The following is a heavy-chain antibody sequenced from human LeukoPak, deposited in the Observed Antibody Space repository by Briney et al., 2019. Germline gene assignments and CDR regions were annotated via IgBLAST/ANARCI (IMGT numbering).Heavy chain of an antibody. CDR1: GGTFISYA. D-gene: IGHD6-19*01. Sequence: SVKVSCKASGGTFISYAISWVRQAPRQGLEWMGRIIPIFGIANYAQKFQGRVTITADKSTSTAYMELSSLSSEDTAVYYCARSQAVAGTHPYYFDYWGEGSLVTVSS. CDR3: ARSQAVAGTHPYYFDY. CDR2: IIPIFGIA. J-gene: IGHJ4*02. V-gene: IGHV1-69*04.